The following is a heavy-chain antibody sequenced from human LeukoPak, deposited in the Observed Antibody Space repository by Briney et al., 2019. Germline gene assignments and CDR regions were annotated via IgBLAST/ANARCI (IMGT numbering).Heavy chain of an antibody. CDR1: GFTFSSYA. CDR3: AKDLVASGTSFPGDY. J-gene: IGHJ4*02. Sequence: GGSLRLSCAASGFTFSSYAMSWVRQAPGKGLEWVSAISGSGGSTYYADSVKGRFTISRDNPKNTLYLQMNSLRAEDTAVYYGAKDLVASGTSFPGDYWRRGILDTV. D-gene: IGHD2-2*01. CDR2: ISGSGGST. V-gene: IGHV3-23*01.